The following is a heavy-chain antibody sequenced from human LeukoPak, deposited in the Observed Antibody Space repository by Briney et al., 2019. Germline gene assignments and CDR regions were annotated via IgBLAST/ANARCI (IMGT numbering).Heavy chain of an antibody. Sequence: GGSLRLSCIASGFVFSRDNMNWVRRAPGKGPEWVAHISEAIYYADSVQGRFTISRDNAKNSLYLQMSNLRAEDTATYYCVREVGRPQTFFFDSWGRGTPVTVSS. V-gene: IGHV3-48*04. J-gene: IGHJ4*02. CDR2: ISEAI. CDR3: VREVGRPQTFFFDS. CDR1: GFVFSRDN.